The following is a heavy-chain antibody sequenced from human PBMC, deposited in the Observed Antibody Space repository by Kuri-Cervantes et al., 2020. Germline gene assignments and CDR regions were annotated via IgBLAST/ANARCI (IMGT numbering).Heavy chain of an antibody. Sequence: SETLSLTCTVSGGSISSYYWSWIRQPAGKGLEWIGRIYTSGSTNYNPSLKSRVTISIDKSKNQFSLKLDSVTAADTAVYYCARDSSSRGSFDYWGQGTLVTVSS. V-gene: IGHV4-4*07. J-gene: IGHJ4*02. CDR3: ARDSSSRGSFDY. CDR1: GGSISSYY. D-gene: IGHD6-13*01. CDR2: IYTSGST.